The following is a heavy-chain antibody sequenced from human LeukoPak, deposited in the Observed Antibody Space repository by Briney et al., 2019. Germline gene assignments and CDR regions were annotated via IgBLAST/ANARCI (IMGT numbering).Heavy chain of an antibody. J-gene: IGHJ6*03. Sequence: GGSLRLSCAASGFTFSSQWMSWPRQAPGKGLEWVAIVNQGGTQKYYVDSVKGRFTISRDNAENSLYLQMNSLRAEDTAVYYCARVLRYCSGGNCYSGGLGYMDVWGKGTTVTISS. CDR1: GFTFSSQW. CDR3: ARVLRYCSGGNCYSGGLGYMDV. CDR2: VNQGGTQK. V-gene: IGHV3-7*03. D-gene: IGHD2-15*01.